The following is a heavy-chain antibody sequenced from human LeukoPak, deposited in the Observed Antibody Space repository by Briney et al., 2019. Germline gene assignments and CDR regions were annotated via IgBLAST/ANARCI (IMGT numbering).Heavy chain of an antibody. V-gene: IGHV4-30-4*08. CDR3: ARDGDYGTFAFDI. Sequence: SQTLSLICTVSGGSISSGDYYWSWIRQPPGKGLEWIGYIYYSGSTYYNPSLKSRVTISVDTSKNQFSLKLSSVTAADTAVYYCARDGDYGTFAFDIWGQGTMVTVSS. CDR2: IYYSGST. D-gene: IGHD4-17*01. CDR1: GGSISSGDYY. J-gene: IGHJ3*02.